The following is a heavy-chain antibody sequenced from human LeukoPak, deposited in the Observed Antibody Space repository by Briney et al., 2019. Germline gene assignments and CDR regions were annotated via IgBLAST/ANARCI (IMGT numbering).Heavy chain of an antibody. CDR3: ARATQRYCSGTTCFPYWFDT. D-gene: IGHD2-2*01. J-gene: IGHJ5*02. CDR2: THTSGSP. CDR1: GGSMTHYF. Sequence: SGTLSLTCTVSGGSMTHYFWNWIRQPPGKGLEWIGYTHTSGSPDYSRSLRSRVTISLDTSKNQFSLMLSSVTAADTAVYFCARATQRYCSGTTCFPYWFDTWGQGTLATVSS. V-gene: IGHV4-4*09.